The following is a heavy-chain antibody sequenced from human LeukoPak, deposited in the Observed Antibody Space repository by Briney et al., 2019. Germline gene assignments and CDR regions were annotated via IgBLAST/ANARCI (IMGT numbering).Heavy chain of an antibody. CDR3: ARSHTRKGFCGGGRCYPAVWWFDP. CDR2: IDPKNGNR. CDR1: GYTLINND. J-gene: IGHJ5*02. V-gene: IGHV1-8*01. Sequence: ASVKVSCKASGYTLINNDINWVRQAPGQGLEWMAWIDPKNGNRGYAQNFQGRVTMTTDTSISTAYMELSSLRSEDTAVYYCARSHTRKGFCGGGRCYPAVWWFDPWGQGTLVTVSS. D-gene: IGHD2-15*01.